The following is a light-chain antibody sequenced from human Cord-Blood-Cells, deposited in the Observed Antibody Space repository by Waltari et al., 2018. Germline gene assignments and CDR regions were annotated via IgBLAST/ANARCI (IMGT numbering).Light chain of an antibody. J-gene: IGKJ3*01. Sequence: DIQMTQSPSSLSASVGDRVTITCRASQSISSYLNWYQQKPGKVPKLLIYAAASLQSGVPSRFSGSGSGTDFTLTISSLQPEDFATYYCQQSYSTPEVTFGPGTKVDIK. V-gene: IGKV1-39*01. CDR1: QSISSY. CDR2: AAA. CDR3: QQSYSTPEVT.